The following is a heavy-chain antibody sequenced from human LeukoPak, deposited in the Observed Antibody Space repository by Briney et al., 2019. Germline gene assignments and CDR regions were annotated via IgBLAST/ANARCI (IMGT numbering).Heavy chain of an antibody. CDR3: ARQMIRLGYCSSTSCNTPGYFDY. Sequence: SETLSLTCTVSGGSISSSRYYWGWIRQPPGKGLEWIGSIYYSGSTYYNPSLKSRVTISVDTSKNQFSLKLSSVTAADTAVYYCARQMIRLGYCSSTSCNTPGYFDYWGQGTLVTVSS. J-gene: IGHJ4*02. CDR2: IYYSGST. V-gene: IGHV4-39*01. D-gene: IGHD2-2*02. CDR1: GGSISSSRYY.